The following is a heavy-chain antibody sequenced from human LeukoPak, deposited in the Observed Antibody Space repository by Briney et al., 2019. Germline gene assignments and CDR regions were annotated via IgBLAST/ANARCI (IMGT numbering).Heavy chain of an antibody. D-gene: IGHD3-10*01. Sequence: GRSLRLTCAASGFTFSSYGMHWVRQGPGKGLEWVTFIWYDGTDKDYADSVKGRFTISRDNSKNTLYLQMNSLGAEDTAVYYCARSGSTYYYGMDVWGQGTPVTVSS. J-gene: IGHJ6*02. CDR1: GFTFSSYG. V-gene: IGHV3-33*01. CDR2: IWYDGTDK. CDR3: ARSGSTYYYGMDV.